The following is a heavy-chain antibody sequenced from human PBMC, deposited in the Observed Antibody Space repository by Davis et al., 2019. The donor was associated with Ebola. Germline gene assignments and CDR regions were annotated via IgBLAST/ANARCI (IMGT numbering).Heavy chain of an antibody. CDR3: ARDSAPYSSGWPGYFDL. V-gene: IGHV3-53*01. Sequence: PGGSLRLSCAASGFTVSSNYMSWVRQAPGKGLEWVSVIYSGGSTYYADSVKGRFTISRDNAKNSLYLQMNSLRDEDTAVYYCARDSAPYSSGWPGYFDLWGRGTLVTVSS. CDR2: IYSGGST. J-gene: IGHJ2*01. CDR1: GFTVSSNY. D-gene: IGHD6-19*01.